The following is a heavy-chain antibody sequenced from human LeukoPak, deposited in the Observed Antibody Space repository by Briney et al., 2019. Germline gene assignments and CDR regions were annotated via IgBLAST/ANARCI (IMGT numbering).Heavy chain of an antibody. CDR1: GFSFSSYS. V-gene: IGHV3-48*02. CDR3: ARGRQLTARSALDV. Sequence: GGSLRLSCAASGFSFSSYSMKWVRPTPGKGLEWVSYIRSRSETIYYADSVKGRFTVSRDDAKTSLFLQMNSLRDEDTAVYYGARGRQLTARSALDVWGQGTTVIVSS. D-gene: IGHD1-1*01. J-gene: IGHJ6*02. CDR2: IRSRSETI.